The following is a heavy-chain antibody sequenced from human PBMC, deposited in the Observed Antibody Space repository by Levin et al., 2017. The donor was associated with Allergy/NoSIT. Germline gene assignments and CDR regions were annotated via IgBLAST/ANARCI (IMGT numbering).Heavy chain of an antibody. CDR1: GFTFSSYA. CDR3: ARDAFNSVVVPAAKSLPDY. CDR2: ISYDGSNK. V-gene: IGHV3-30-3*01. J-gene: IGHJ4*02. D-gene: IGHD2-2*01. Sequence: GGSLRLSCAASGFTFSSYAMHWVRQAPGKGLEWVAVISYDGSNKYYADSVKGRFTISRDNSKNTLYLQMNSLRAEDTAVYYCARDAFNSVVVPAAKSLPDYWGQGTLVTVSA.